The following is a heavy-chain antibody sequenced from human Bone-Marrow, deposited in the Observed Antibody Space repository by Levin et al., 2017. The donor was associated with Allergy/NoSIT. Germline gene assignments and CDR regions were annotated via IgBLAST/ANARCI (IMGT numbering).Heavy chain of an antibody. V-gene: IGHV4-59*01. J-gene: IGHJ6*02. D-gene: IGHD3-3*01. CDR1: GGSITSYY. CDR2: IYYTGSS. Sequence: SETLSLTCSVSGGSITSYYWTWIRQPPGKGLEWIGYIYYTGSSYYNPSLNIRVSISVDTSKNQFSLRLISVTAADTAVYFCARGLNLSEAWRFYHGMDVWGQGTTVTVS. CDR3: ARGLNLSEAWRFYHGMDV.